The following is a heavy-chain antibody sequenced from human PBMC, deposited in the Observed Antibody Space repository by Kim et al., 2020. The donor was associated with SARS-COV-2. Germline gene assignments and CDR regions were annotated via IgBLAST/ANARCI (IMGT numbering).Heavy chain of an antibody. CDR1: GYTFTGYY. CDR3: AARVGPHSAAFDI. D-gene: IGHD1-26*01. J-gene: IGHJ3*02. V-gene: IGHV1-2*06. Sequence: ASVKVSCKASGYTFTGYYMHWVRQAPGQGLEWMGRINPNSGGTNYAQKFQGRVTMTRDTSISTAYMELSRLRSDDTAVYYCAARVGPHSAAFDIWGQGTMVTVSS. CDR2: INPNSGGT.